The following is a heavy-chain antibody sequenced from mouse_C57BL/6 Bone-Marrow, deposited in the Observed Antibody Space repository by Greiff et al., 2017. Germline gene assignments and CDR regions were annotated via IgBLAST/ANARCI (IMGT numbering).Heavy chain of an antibody. CDR2: INPSSGYT. D-gene: IGHD2-4*01. Sequence: QVHVKQSGAELARPGASVKMSCKASGYTFTSYTMHWVKQRPGQGLEWIGYINPSSGYTKYNQKFKDKATLTADKSSSTAYMQLSILTSEDSAVYYCARGSMITRYFDYWGQGTTLTVSS. V-gene: IGHV1-4*01. CDR1: GYTFTSYT. CDR3: ARGSMITRYFDY. J-gene: IGHJ2*01.